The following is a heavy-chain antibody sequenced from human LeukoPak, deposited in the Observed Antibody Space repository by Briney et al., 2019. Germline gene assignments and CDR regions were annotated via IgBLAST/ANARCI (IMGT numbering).Heavy chain of an antibody. CDR3: ARVYYYDSSGYLDY. V-gene: IGHV4-59*12. J-gene: IGHJ4*02. CDR1: GGSISSYY. D-gene: IGHD3-22*01. Sequence: SETLSLTCTVSGGSISSYYWSWIRQPPGKGLEWIGYIYHSGSTYYNPSLKSRVTISVDRSKNQFSLKLSSVTAADTAVYYCARVYYYDSSGYLDYWGQGTLVTVSS. CDR2: IYHSGST.